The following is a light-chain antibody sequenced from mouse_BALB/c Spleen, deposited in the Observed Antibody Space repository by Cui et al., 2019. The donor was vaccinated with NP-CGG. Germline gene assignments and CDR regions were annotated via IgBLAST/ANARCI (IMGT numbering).Light chain of an antibody. CDR3: ALWYSNHWV. V-gene: IGLV1*01. CDR1: TGAVTTTNY. J-gene: IGLJ1*01. CDR2: GTK. Sequence: AVVTQESAPNTSPGETVTLTCRSSTGAVTTTNYANWVQEKPDHLFTGLIGGTKNRAPGVPARFSGSLIGDKAALTITGAQTEDEAIYFCALWYSNHWVFGGGTKVTVL.